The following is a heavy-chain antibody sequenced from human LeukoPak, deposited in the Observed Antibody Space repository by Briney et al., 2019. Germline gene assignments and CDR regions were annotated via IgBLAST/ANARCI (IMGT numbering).Heavy chain of an antibody. CDR2: IYYSGST. D-gene: IGHD3-10*01. J-gene: IGHJ4*02. CDR3: ARQGWFRGAIDDF. Sequence: PSETLSLTCTVSGGSISDNSYYWGWIRQPPGKGLEWIGTIYYSGSTHYNPSLNGRVSISIDTSKNQFFLKLNSVTATDSAVYYCARQGWFRGAIDDFWGQGTLVTASS. V-gene: IGHV4-39*01. CDR1: GGSISDNSYY.